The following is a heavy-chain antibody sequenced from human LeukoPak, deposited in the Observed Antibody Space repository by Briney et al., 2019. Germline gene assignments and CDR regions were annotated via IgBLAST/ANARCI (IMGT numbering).Heavy chain of an antibody. V-gene: IGHV1-2*02. CDR1: GYTFTIYY. J-gene: IGHJ4*02. Sequence: ASVTVSCTASGYTFTIYYMHYVRQAPGQGLEWMGWINPNSGGTRYAQKFQGRVTMTRDTSISTAYMELSRLTSDGTAVYYCARDGSWNDAVGPVDYWGQGTLITVSS. CDR3: ARDGSWNDAVGPVDY. D-gene: IGHD1-1*01. CDR2: INPNSGGT.